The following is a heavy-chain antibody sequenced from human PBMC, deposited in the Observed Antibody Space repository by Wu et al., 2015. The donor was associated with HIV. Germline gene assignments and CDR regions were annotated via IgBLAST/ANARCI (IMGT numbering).Heavy chain of an antibody. CDR2: INPLFGTT. CDR3: ARNTDSVATSLYSLGV. D-gene: IGHD5-12*01. V-gene: IGHV1-69*01. CDR1: GYTFIDYY. J-gene: IGHJ6*02. Sequence: QVQLLQSGAEVKKPGASVMVSCKASGYTFIDYYIYWVRQAPGQGPEWMGWINPLFGTTKFAQKFQDRLTITTDELKTSAYMELSSLKSEDTAVYYCARNTDSVATSLYSLGVWGQGTVVTVSS.